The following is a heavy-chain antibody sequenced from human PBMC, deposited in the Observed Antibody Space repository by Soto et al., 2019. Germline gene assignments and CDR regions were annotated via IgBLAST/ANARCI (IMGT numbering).Heavy chain of an antibody. Sequence: QVRLVQSGAEVKSPGTSVKVSCQTSGYTFADYSIHWVRQAPGQGLEYMGNIDPSTGTSDSAQTLQGRISMTTDASTRTVYMELNNLRAADTAVYYFASLSRITFIVNWGQGTLVTVSS. D-gene: IGHD3-10*01. CDR2: IDPSTGTS. CDR3: ASLSRITFIVN. J-gene: IGHJ4*02. CDR1: GYTFADYS. V-gene: IGHV1-46*04.